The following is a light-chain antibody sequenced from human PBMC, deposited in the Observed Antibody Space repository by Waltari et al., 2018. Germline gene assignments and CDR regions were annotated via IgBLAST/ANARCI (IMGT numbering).Light chain of an antibody. CDR2: GAS. CDR3: QQYGNART. CDR1: QPIDKNY. J-gene: IGKJ1*01. V-gene: IGKV3-20*01. Sequence: VLTQSPDTLSLSPGEKATLSCRASQPIDKNYLAWYQQKPGQAPRLLIYGASERAADNPDRFSGSGSETDFTLSISRLEPDDFAVYFCQQYGNARTFGQGTTVDVK.